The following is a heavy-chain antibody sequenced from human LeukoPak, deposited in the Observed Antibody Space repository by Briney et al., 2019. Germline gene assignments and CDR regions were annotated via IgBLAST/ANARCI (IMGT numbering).Heavy chain of an antibody. CDR1: GGSMTSYY. Sequence: PESLSLTCILAGGSMTSYYRSWVRHPPRERLGWVGYILNRGRANYNPTLKSRVTISVDTSMNQSSLKLSSVTAADTAVYYCARERAHYDILTGYYDRARGAFDIWGQGTMVTVSS. J-gene: IGHJ3*02. CDR3: ARERAHYDILTGYYDRARGAFDI. D-gene: IGHD3-9*01. V-gene: IGHV4-59*01. CDR2: ILNRGRA.